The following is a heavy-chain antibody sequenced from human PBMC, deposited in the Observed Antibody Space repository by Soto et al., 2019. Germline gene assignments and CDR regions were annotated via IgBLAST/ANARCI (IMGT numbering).Heavy chain of an antibody. CDR2: IIPIFGTT. J-gene: IGHJ5*02. Sequence: QVQLVQSGAEVKKPGSSVKVSCKSSGGTFSTYGFFWVRQAPGQGLEWMGGIIPIFGTTNYAQKFQDRVTITTHEPTSPGYMDLNVLSSEDTAVYYCASGAPRVLYTPLEIEPWEQATLVTVSS. CDR1: GGTFSTYG. CDR3: ASGAPRVLYTPLEIEP. D-gene: IGHD2-8*01. V-gene: IGHV1-69*01.